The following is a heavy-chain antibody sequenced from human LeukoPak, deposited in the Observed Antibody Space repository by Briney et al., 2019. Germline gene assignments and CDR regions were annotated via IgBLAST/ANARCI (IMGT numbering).Heavy chain of an antibody. CDR2: IIPIFGTA. V-gene: IGHV1-69*13. Sequence: SVKVSCRASGGTFSSYAISWVRQAPGQGLEWMGGIIPIFGTANYAQKFQGRVTITADESTSTAYMELSSLRSEDTAVYYCARDQIVVPAAMQDWGQGTLVTVSS. CDR1: GGTFSSYA. CDR3: ARDQIVVPAAMQD. D-gene: IGHD2-2*01. J-gene: IGHJ4*02.